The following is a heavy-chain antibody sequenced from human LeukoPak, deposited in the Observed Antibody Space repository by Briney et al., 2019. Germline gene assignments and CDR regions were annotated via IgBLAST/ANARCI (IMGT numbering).Heavy chain of an antibody. Sequence: GGSLRLSCAASGFTFSSYAMSWVRQAPGKGLEWVSAISGSGGSTYYADSVKRRFTISRDNSKNTLYLQMNSLRAEDTAVYYCAKGEYQLLFAFDIWGQGTMVTVSS. V-gene: IGHV3-23*01. CDR1: GFTFSSYA. D-gene: IGHD2-2*01. CDR3: AKGEYQLLFAFDI. J-gene: IGHJ3*02. CDR2: ISGSGGST.